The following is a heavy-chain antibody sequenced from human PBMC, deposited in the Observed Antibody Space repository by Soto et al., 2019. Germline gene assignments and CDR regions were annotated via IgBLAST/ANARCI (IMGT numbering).Heavy chain of an antibody. V-gene: IGHV1-69*01. CDR3: VAERGFGNLSVV. CDR1: GDTFKNCV. D-gene: IGHD3-10*01. CDR2: IIPLFGTT. J-gene: IGHJ6*02. Sequence: QVQVVQSGVEVRRPGSSVKVSCKASGDTFKNCVISWVRQAPGQGLEWMGGIIPLFGTTDFAQRFQGRLTITTDESTTTAYMEPSRLRSEDTATYYSVAERGFGNLSVVWGQATTVIVSS.